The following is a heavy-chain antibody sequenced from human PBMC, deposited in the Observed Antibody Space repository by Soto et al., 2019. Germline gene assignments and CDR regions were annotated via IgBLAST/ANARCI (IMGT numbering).Heavy chain of an antibody. CDR3: ARDRGSQNWYFGV. D-gene: IGHD3-10*01. CDR1: GDIFSSYP. J-gene: IGHJ2*01. CDR2: IVPLLGTA. V-gene: IGHV1-69*01. Sequence: QVQLVQSGAEVKKPGSSVKVSCKASGDIFSSYPFSWVRQAPGQGLEWMGGIVPLLGTADYAQEFQDRVTITADDSTRTVYMELSSLRSDDAAVYYCARDRGSQNWYFGVWGRGTLVSVSS.